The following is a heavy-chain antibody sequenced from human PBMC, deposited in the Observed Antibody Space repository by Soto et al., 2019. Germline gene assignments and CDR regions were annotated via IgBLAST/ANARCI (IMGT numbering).Heavy chain of an antibody. CDR1: GFTFSSYE. CDR3: ARARVVGATDYGMDV. J-gene: IGHJ6*02. D-gene: IGHD1-26*01. V-gene: IGHV3-48*03. CDR2: ISSSGTTI. Sequence: EGSLRLSCAASGFTFSSYEMNWVRQAPGKGLEWVSYISSSGTTIYYADSVKGRFTISRDNAKNSLYLKMNSLRVDDTAIYYCARARVVGATDYGMDVWGQGTTVTVSS.